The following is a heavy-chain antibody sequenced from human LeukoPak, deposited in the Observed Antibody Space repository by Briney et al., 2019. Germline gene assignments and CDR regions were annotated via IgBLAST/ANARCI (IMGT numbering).Heavy chain of an antibody. CDR1: GFTFSSYG. Sequence: PGGSLRLSRAASGFTFSSYGMHWVRQAPGKGLEWVAVISYDGSNKYYADSVKGRFTISRDNSKNTLYLQMNSLRAEDTAVYYCAKDFLAIGIAVAGTSFDYWGQGTLVTVSS. CDR3: AKDFLAIGIAVAGTSFDY. CDR2: ISYDGSNK. D-gene: IGHD6-19*01. V-gene: IGHV3-30*18. J-gene: IGHJ4*02.